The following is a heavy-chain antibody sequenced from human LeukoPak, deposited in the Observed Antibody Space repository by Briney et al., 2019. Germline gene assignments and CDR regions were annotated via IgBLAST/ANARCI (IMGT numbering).Heavy chain of an antibody. V-gene: IGHV4-39*07. J-gene: IGHJ6*03. D-gene: IGHD3-3*01. CDR1: GGSISITDYY. Sequence: PSETLSLTCTVSGGSISITDYYWGWIRQPPGKEFEWLVSVHYSGSTYYNPSLKSRVTVSADTSKNQFSLKLSSVTAADTAVYYCARERYDFLSGTAGAYYMDVWGKGTTVTVSS. CDR2: VHYSGST. CDR3: ARERYDFLSGTAGAYYMDV.